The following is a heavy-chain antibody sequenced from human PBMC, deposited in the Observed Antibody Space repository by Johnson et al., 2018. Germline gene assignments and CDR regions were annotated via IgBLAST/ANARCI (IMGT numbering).Heavy chain of an antibody. V-gene: IGHV3-30*04. CDR3: ARDTGGGIQLEPDAFDI. CDR2: ISYDGRHK. CDR1: GFTFSNFA. J-gene: IGHJ3*02. D-gene: IGHD5-18*01. Sequence: QVQLVESGGGVVQXGRSXRLXCAASGFTFSNFAMHWVRQAPGKGLEWVALISYDGRHKYYADSVKGRFPISRDNSKNTLYLQMNSLRAEDTAVYYCARDTGGGIQLEPDAFDIWGQGTMVTVSS.